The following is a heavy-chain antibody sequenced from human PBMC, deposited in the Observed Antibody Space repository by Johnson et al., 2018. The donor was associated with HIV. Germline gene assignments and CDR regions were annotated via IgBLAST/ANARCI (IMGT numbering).Heavy chain of an antibody. CDR1: GFTFSSYW. V-gene: IGHV3-13*01. J-gene: IGHJ3*02. CDR3: ARDKPIVVVMKSDAFDI. Sequence: ASGFTFSSYWMHWVRQTTGKVLQWVSGIGTAGDTYYSGSVKGRFTISRDNAKNSLYLQMNSLRAEDTAVYYCARDKPIVVVMKSDAFDIWGQGTMVTVSS. CDR2: IGTAGDT. D-gene: IGHD3-22*01.